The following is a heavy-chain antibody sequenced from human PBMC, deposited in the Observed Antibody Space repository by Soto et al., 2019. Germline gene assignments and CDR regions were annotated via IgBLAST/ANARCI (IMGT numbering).Heavy chain of an antibody. V-gene: IGHV3-48*03. CDR2: ISSSGTTI. Sequence: GGSLRLSCAASGFTFSNYEMNWVRQAPGKGLEWVSYISSSGTTIYYADSVKGRFTISRDNAKNSLYLQMNSLRAEDAAVYYCARTRVRSFDYWGQGTLVTSPQ. J-gene: IGHJ4*02. CDR1: GFTFSNYE. CDR3: ARTRVRSFDY.